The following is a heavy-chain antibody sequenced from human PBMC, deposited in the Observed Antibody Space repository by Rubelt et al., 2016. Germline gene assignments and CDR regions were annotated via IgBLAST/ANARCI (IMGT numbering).Heavy chain of an antibody. J-gene: IGHJ6*02. D-gene: IGHD4-11*01. V-gene: IGHV4-59*12. Sequence: QVQLQESGPGLVKPSETLSLTCTVSGGSISSYYWSWIRQPPGKGLEWIGYIYYSGSTNYNSSLRGGVPYVVDTPSNQFSLKLVSVTAADTAVYYCAREDSNPLSNYYYGMDVWGQGTTVTVSS. CDR3: AREDSNPLSNYYYGMDV. CDR2: IYYSGST. CDR1: GGSISSYY.